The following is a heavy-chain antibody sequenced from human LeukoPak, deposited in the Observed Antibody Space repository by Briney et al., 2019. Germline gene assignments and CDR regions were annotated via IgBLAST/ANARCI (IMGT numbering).Heavy chain of an antibody. V-gene: IGHV3-7*01. CDR3: ARDHAYRTDY. CDR2: INQDESKK. J-gene: IGHJ4*02. D-gene: IGHD2-2*01. Sequence: GGSLRLSCAASGFSFSNDWMCGVRQAPGKGLEWVANINQDESKKYYVDSVKGRFTISRDNAKNSLYLQMSSLRAEDTAVYYCARDHAYRTDYWGQGTLVTVSS. CDR1: GFSFSNDW.